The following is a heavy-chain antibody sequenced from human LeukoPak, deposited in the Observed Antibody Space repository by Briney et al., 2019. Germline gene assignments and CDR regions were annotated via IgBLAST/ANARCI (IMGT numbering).Heavy chain of an antibody. CDR1: GGTFSSYA. Sequence: ASVKVSCKASGGTFSSYAISWVRQAPGQGLEWMGWISAYNGNTNYAQKLQGRVTMTTDTSTSTAYMELRSLRSDDTAVYYCARDRESYGYFGNDYWGQGTLVTVSS. CDR2: ISAYNGNT. D-gene: IGHD5-18*01. J-gene: IGHJ4*02. V-gene: IGHV1-18*01. CDR3: ARDRESYGYFGNDY.